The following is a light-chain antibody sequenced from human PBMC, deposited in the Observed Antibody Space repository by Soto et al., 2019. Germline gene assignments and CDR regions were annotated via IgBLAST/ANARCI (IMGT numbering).Light chain of an antibody. J-gene: IGKJ1*01. CDR3: QQYGDLPRT. CDR2: DAS. Sequence: DIQMTQSPSSLSASVGDRVTITCQASKDISNYLNWYQQKPGKAPKLLIYDASNLETGVPSRFSGSGSGTDFTFTISSLQPEDSATYCCQQYGDLPRTFGQGTKVEIK. CDR1: KDISNY. V-gene: IGKV1-33*01.